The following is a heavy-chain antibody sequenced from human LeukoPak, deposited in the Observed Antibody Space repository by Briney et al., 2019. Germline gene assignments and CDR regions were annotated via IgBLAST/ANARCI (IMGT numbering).Heavy chain of an antibody. CDR2: IYYSGST. J-gene: IGHJ4*02. D-gene: IGHD5-18*01. CDR1: GGSISSSSYY. CDR3: ARHGYSYGPFDY. Sequence: SETLSLTCTVSGGSISSSSYYWGWIRQPPGKGLEWIGSIYYSGSTNYNPSLKSRVTISVDTSKNQFSLKLSSVTAADTAVYYCARHGYSYGPFDYWGQGTLVTVSP. V-gene: IGHV4-39*01.